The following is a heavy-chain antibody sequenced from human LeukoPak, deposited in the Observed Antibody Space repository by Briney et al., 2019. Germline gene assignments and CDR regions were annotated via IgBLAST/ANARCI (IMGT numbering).Heavy chain of an antibody. V-gene: IGHV3-23*01. D-gene: IGHD5-18*01. J-gene: IGHJ6*04. CDR1: GFTFNTFH. CDR2: ITPSGESA. CDR3: PYSAWDV. Sequence: QSGGSLRLSCAASGFTFNTFHMSWVRQAPGKGLEWVSSITPSGESANYADSVKGRFTISRDNSKNMLYLQMNSLRAEDTAVYYCPYSAWDVWGKGTTVTVSS.